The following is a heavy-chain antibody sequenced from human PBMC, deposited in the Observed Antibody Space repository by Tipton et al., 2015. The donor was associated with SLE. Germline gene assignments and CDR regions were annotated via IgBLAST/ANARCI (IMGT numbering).Heavy chain of an antibody. J-gene: IGHJ6*02. D-gene: IGHD2-2*01. Sequence: TLSLTCFVSGDSITSDIYYWGWIRQPPGKGLEWIGSVYDSGTTHYNPSLKSRVTMSVDTSKTQFSLKLGSLTAADTAVYYCARGCSSSTCEPFYFFGMDVWGQGTTVTVSS. CDR2: VYDSGTT. CDR1: GDSITSDIYY. V-gene: IGHV4-39*07. CDR3: ARGCSSSTCEPFYFFGMDV.